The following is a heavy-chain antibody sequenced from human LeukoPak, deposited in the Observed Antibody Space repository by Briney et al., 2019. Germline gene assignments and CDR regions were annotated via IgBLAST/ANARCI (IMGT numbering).Heavy chain of an antibody. Sequence: PSGTLSLTCAVSGGSISSSHWWSWIRQPPGKGLEWIGYIYYSGSTNYNPSLKSRVTISVDTSKNQFSLKLSSVTAADTAVYYCARQVAVAGTSPWYFDLWGRGTLVTVSS. J-gene: IGHJ2*01. CDR3: ARQVAVAGTSPWYFDL. D-gene: IGHD6-19*01. CDR1: GGSISSSHW. V-gene: IGHV4-4*02. CDR2: IYYSGST.